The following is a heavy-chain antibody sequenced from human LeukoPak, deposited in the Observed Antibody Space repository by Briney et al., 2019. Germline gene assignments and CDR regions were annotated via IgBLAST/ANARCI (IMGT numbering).Heavy chain of an antibody. D-gene: IGHD3-16*01. Sequence: GGSPRLSCAASGFTFSSHWMHWVRQAPGKGLVWVSFINNDGGVTSYADSVKGRFTISRDNAKNTLYLQMNSLSAEDTAMYYCARGGQGAVDYWGRGALVTVSS. CDR1: GFTFSSHW. CDR2: INNDGGVT. J-gene: IGHJ4*02. CDR3: ARGGQGAVDY. V-gene: IGHV3-74*01.